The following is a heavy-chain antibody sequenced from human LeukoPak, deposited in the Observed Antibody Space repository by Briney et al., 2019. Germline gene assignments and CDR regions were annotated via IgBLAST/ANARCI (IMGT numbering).Heavy chain of an antibody. CDR2: ISHDGSNK. J-gene: IGHJ6*04. D-gene: IGHD6-19*01. V-gene: IGHV3-30*04. CDR3: ARRPAVAATGTNYYGMDV. Sequence: GGSLRLSCAASGFTFSSYAMHWVRHAPGKGLEWVAVISHDGSNKYYADSVKGRFTISRDNSKNTQYLQMNSLRAEDTAVYYCARRPAVAATGTNYYGMDVWGKGTTVTVSS. CDR1: GFTFSSYA.